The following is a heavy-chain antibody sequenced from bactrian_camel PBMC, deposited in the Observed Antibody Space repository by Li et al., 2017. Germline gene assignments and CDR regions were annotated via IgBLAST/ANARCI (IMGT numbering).Heavy chain of an antibody. CDR2: IYSGDDSGSTTT. J-gene: IGHJ4*01. CDR1: GDTVSSNC. V-gene: IGHV3S31*01. D-gene: IGHD6*01. Sequence: VQLVVSGGGSAQVGGSLRLSCAVSGDTVSSNCMGWFRQAPGKEREAVAAIYSGDDSGSTTTHYVDSVAGRFLVSRDNAKNTLYLQLNDLKPEDTAMYYCAADKYGGSAKARPGDPGHRL.